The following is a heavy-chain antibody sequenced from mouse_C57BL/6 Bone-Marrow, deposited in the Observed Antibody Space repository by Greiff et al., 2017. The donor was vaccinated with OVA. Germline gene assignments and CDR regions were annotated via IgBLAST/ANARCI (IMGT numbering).Heavy chain of an antibody. CDR1: GFNIKDDY. J-gene: IGHJ2*01. CDR2: IDPENGDT. D-gene: IGHD1-1*01. V-gene: IGHV14-4*01. Sequence: VQLKESGAELVRPGASVKLSCTASGFNIKDDYMPWVKQRPEQGLEWIGWIDPENGDTEYASKFQGKATITADTSSNTAYLQLSSLTSEDTAVYYCTVYYDGSSDDWGQGTTLTVSS. CDR3: TVYYDGSSDD.